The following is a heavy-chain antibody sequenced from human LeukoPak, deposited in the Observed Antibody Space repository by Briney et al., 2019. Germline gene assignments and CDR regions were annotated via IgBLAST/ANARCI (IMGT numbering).Heavy chain of an antibody. CDR3: TTYDIVVVPAVIVSYYYYMDV. CDR1: GFTFSNAW. V-gene: IGHV3-15*01. D-gene: IGHD2-2*01. Sequence: GGSLRLSCAASGFTFSNAWMSWVRQAPGKGLEWVGRIKSKTDGGTTDYAAPVKGRFTISRDDSKNTLYLQMNSLKTEDTAVYYCTTYDIVVVPAVIVSYYYYMDVWGKGTTVTISS. J-gene: IGHJ6*03. CDR2: IKSKTDGGTT.